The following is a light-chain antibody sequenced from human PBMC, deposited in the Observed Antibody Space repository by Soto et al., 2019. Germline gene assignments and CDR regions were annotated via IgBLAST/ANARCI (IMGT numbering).Light chain of an antibody. V-gene: IGKV3-11*01. J-gene: IGKJ2*01. Sequence: EIVLTQSPATLSLSPGERATLSCRASQSVSSYLAWYQQKPGQAPRLLIYDASNRATGIPDRFSGSGSGTDVTLNISSLEPEDCAVYYCEQRSNWPRGYTFGQGTKLEIK. CDR3: EQRSNWPRGYT. CDR2: DAS. CDR1: QSVSSY.